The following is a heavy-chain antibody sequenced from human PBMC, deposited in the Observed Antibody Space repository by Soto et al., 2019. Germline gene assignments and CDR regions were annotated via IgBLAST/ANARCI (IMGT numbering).Heavy chain of an antibody. CDR2: ISYGGSEK. V-gene: IGHV3-30*18. D-gene: IGHD3-10*01. CDR1: GFTFRSYG. Sequence: ESGGGVVQPGRSLRLSCAASGFTFRSYGMHWVRQAPGKGLEWVAVISYGGSEKYYADSVKGRFTVSRDNSKNTLYLQMNSLRAEDTAVYYCAKVSSDRGYYYFAMDVWGQGTTVTVS. CDR3: AKVSSDRGYYYFAMDV. J-gene: IGHJ6*02.